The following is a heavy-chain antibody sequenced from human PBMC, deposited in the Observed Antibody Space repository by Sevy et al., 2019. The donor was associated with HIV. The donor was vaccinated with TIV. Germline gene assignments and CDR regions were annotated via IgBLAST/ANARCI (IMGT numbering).Heavy chain of an antibody. J-gene: IGHJ5*02. CDR3: VRGNNLGELGYWFDP. D-gene: IGHD3-10*01. V-gene: IGHV3-13*01. CDR1: GFTFSSYD. Sequence: GEPLKISCAASGFTFSSYDMHWVRQVTGQGLEWVSGIGIAGDTYYPGSVKGRFTISRENARNSLDLQMNSLRAGDTAVYYCVRGNNLGELGYWFDPWGQGTLVTVSS. CDR2: IGIAGDT.